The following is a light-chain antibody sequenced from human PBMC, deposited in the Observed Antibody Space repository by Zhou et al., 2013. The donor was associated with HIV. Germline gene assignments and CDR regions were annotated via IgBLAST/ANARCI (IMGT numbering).Light chain of an antibody. J-gene: IGKJ3*01. V-gene: IGKV3-20*01. CDR1: QSVNNNY. CDR3: QAYGTSPV. Sequence: PGERATLSCRAGQSVNNNYLAWYQQKPGQAPRLLIHDVSFRAAGIPDRFSGSGSETDFTLTINRLEPEDFAVYYCQAYGTSPVFGPGTRVDIK. CDR2: DVS.